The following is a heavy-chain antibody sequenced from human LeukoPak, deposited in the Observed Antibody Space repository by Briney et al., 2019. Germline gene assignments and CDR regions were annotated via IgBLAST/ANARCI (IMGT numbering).Heavy chain of an antibody. J-gene: IGHJ3*02. CDR2: ISYDGSNK. CDR3: ARDLPYYDILTGSESAFDI. D-gene: IGHD3-9*01. Sequence: GRSLRLSCAPSGFTFRSYAMHWVRQPPGKGLGGVAAISYDGSNKSYADSVKGRFTISRDNSKNTLYLQMNSLRAEDTAVYYCARDLPYYDILTGSESAFDIWGQGTMVTVSS. V-gene: IGHV3-30*04. CDR1: GFTFRSYA.